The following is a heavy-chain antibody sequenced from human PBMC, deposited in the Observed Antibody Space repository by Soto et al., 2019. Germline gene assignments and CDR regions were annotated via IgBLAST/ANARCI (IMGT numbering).Heavy chain of an antibody. CDR1: GFTFSTYA. CDR3: ARDPSHSYYTLFYYFDY. V-gene: IGHV3-23*01. J-gene: IGHJ4*02. CDR2: VNRDGNT. D-gene: IGHD1-26*01. Sequence: PGGSLRLSCAASGFTFSTYAMSWVRQAPGKGLEWVSTVNRDGNTFYADSVKGRFTISRDDSKSTLYLQMNSLRAEDTAVYYCARDPSHSYYTLFYYFDYWGQGTLVTVSS.